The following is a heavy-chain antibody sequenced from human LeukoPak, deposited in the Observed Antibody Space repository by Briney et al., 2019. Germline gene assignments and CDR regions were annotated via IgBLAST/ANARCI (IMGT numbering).Heavy chain of an antibody. CDR1: GGSFSGYY. Sequence: LKPSETLSLTCAVYGGSFSGYYWGWIRQPPGKGLEWIGEINHSGSTNYNPSLKSRVTISVDTSKNQFSLKLSSVTAADTAVYYCARGLAGTTDYWGQGTLVTVSS. CDR2: INHSGST. J-gene: IGHJ4*02. V-gene: IGHV4-34*01. CDR3: ARGLAGTTDY. D-gene: IGHD1-7*01.